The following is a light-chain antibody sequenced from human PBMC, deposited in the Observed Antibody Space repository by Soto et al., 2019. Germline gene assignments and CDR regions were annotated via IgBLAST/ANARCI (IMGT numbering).Light chain of an antibody. J-gene: IGKJ2*01. CDR2: DAS. V-gene: IGKV1-5*01. CDR1: QDISSF. Sequence: DIQMTQSPSTLSASVGDRVTISCRASQDISSFLAWYQHKPGKAPKLLIYDASTLQTGVPSRFRGSGFGTEFTLTISGLQPDDFATYFCQQHDDYSHATFXQGTKADIK. CDR3: QQHDDYSHAT.